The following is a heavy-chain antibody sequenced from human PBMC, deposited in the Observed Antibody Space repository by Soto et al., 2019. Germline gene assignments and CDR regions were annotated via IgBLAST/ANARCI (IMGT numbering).Heavy chain of an antibody. J-gene: IGHJ4*02. D-gene: IGHD3-9*01. CDR1: GGTFSSYT. CDR2: IIPILGIA. V-gene: IGHV1-69*04. Sequence: SVKVSCKASGGTFSSYTISWVRQAPGQGLEWMGRIIPILGIANYAQKFQGRVTITADKSTSTAYMELSSLRSEDTAVYYYARDLAYYDILTGSPPLFYWGQGTLVTVSS. CDR3: ARDLAYYDILTGSPPLFY.